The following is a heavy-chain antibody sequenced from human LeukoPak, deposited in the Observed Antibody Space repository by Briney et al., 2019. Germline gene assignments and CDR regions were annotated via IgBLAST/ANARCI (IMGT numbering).Heavy chain of an antibody. Sequence: KPSETLSLTCTVSGGSISSGGYYWSWIRQHPGKGLEWIGYIYYSGSTYYKPSLKSRVTISVDTSKNQFSLKLSSVTAADTAVYYCARDYGGNSLAAAPGHYFDYWGQGTLVTVSS. CDR1: GGSISSGGYY. D-gene: IGHD4-23*01. CDR2: IYYSGST. CDR3: ARDYGGNSLAAAPGHYFDY. V-gene: IGHV4-31*03. J-gene: IGHJ4*02.